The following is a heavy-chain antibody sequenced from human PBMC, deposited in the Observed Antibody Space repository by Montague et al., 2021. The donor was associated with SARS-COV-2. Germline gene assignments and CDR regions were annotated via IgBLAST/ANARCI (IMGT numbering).Heavy chain of an antibody. Sequence: SETLSLTCSVSGFSISSGFYWAWIRQSPGKGPEWIGTVYHSGYTHYNPSLKGRVTVSIDTSKNRFSLTVTSVTAADTAVYFCARRGYTGSDYFDYWGQGTLVTVSS. CDR3: ARRGYTGSDYFDY. CDR1: GFSISSGFY. D-gene: IGHD5-12*01. V-gene: IGHV4-38-2*01. J-gene: IGHJ4*02. CDR2: VYHSGYT.